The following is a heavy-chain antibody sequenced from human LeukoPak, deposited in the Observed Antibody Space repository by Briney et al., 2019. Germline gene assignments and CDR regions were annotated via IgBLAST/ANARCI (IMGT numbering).Heavy chain of an antibody. CDR3: ARWGILELRPSFDY. D-gene: IGHD3-16*01. CDR1: GFTFSSYG. V-gene: IGHV3-30*03. CDR2: ISYDGSNK. J-gene: IGHJ4*02. Sequence: GGSLRLSCAASGFTFSSYGMHWVRQAPGKGLEWVAVISYDGSNKYYADSVKGRFTISRDNSKNTLYLQMNSLRAEDTAVYYCARWGILELRPSFDYWGQGTLVTVSS.